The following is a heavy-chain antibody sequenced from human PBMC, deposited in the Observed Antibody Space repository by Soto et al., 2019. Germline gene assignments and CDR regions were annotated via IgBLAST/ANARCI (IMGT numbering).Heavy chain of an antibody. CDR3: AKDAVAYNGEWDWFDS. Sequence: QLLESGGGLVQPGGSLRLSCAASGFIFSNYAMTWVRQAPGKGLESVSAIGGTGGDTYYSNSVKGRFTISRDNSKNTLYLQMNSLSADDTAVYYCAKDAVAYNGEWDWFDSWGQGTLVTVSS. CDR1: GFIFSNYA. V-gene: IGHV3-23*01. CDR2: IGGTGGDT. D-gene: IGHD6-19*01. J-gene: IGHJ5*01.